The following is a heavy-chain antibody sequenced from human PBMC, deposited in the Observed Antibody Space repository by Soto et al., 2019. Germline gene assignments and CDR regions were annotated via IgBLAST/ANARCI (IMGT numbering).Heavy chain of an antibody. CDR2: IYYSGST. Sequence: SETLSLTCTVSGGSIASSLYYWGWVRQSPGKGLEWIESIYYSGSTHYNPSLKSRVTVSVDTSKNHFSLKLTSVTAADTAVYYCARGGYQSIDYWAQGTLVPVSS. CDR1: GGSIASSLYY. V-gene: IGHV4-39*02. CDR3: ARGGYQSIDY. J-gene: IGHJ4*02. D-gene: IGHD5-12*01.